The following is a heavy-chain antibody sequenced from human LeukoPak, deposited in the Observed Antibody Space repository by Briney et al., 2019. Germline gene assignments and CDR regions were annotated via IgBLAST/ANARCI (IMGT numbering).Heavy chain of an antibody. V-gene: IGHV3-23*01. CDR1: GFTFSSYA. J-gene: IGHJ4*02. CDR3: AKDHGYSYGYPGY. CDR2: ISGSGGST. D-gene: IGHD5-18*01. Sequence: SGGSLRLSCAASGFTFSSYAMSWVRQAPGKGLEWVSTISGSGGSTYYADSVKGRFTISRDNSKNTVYLQMNCLRAEDTAVYYCAKDHGYSYGYPGYWGQGTLVTVSS.